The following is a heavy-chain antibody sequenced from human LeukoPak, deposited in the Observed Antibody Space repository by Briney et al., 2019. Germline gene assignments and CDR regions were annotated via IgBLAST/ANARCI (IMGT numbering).Heavy chain of an antibody. CDR3: ARDWGGDIVVVPAATPLGRFDP. J-gene: IGHJ5*02. CDR1: GGTFSSYA. CDR2: IIPIFGTA. D-gene: IGHD2-2*01. V-gene: IGHV1-69*13. Sequence: ASVKVSCKASGGTFSSYAISWVRQAPGQGLEWMGGIIPIFGTANYAQKFQGRVTITADESTSTAYMELSSLRSEDTAVYYCARDWGGDIVVVPAATPLGRFDPWGQGTLVTVSS.